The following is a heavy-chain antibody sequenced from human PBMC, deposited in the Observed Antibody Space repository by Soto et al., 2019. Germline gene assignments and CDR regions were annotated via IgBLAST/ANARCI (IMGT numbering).Heavy chain of an antibody. D-gene: IGHD3-22*01. Sequence: ECLKTSFKSSGYSFTVYWIGWVRQIPGKGLEWMGIIYPWDSDTRYSPSFQGQVPISADKSISTAYLQWSSLKASDTAMYYCARHGPRVYYDNSDYYYYGMDVWGQGTTVTVSS. CDR1: GYSFTVYW. J-gene: IGHJ6*02. CDR2: IYPWDSDT. CDR3: ARHGPRVYYDNSDYYYYGMDV. V-gene: IGHV5-51*01.